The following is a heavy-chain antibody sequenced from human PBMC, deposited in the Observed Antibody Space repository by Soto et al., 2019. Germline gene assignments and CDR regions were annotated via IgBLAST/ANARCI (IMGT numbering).Heavy chain of an antibody. CDR3: ARRWGYAIDY. J-gene: IGHJ4*02. CDR1: GGSISSYY. V-gene: IGHV4-59*08. CDR2: IYYSGST. Sequence: QVQLQVSGPGLEKPSETLSLTCTVSGGSISSYYWSWIRQPPGKGLEWIGYIYYSGSTNYNPSLKSRVTISVDTSKNQFSLKLSSVTAADTAVYYCARRWGYAIDYWGQGTLVTVSS. D-gene: IGHD2-8*01.